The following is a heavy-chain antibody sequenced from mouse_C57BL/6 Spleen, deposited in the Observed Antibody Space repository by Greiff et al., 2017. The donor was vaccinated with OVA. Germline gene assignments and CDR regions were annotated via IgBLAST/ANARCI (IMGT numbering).Heavy chain of an antibody. D-gene: IGHD1-1*01. V-gene: IGHV1-26*01. CDR3: ARGDYGSSYAY. CDR2: INPNNGGT. J-gene: IGHJ2*01. Sequence: EVQLQQSGPELVKPGASVKISCKASGYTFTDYYMNWVKQSHGKSLEWIGDINPNNGGTSYNQKFKGKATLTVDKSSGTAYMELRSLTSEDSAVYYCARGDYGSSYAYWGQGTTLTVSS. CDR1: GYTFTDYY.